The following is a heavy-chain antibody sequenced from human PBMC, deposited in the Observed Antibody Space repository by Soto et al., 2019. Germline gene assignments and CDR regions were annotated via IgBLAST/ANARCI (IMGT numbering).Heavy chain of an antibody. D-gene: IGHD2-2*01. CDR1: GDPISSSRYY. V-gene: IGHV4-39*01. J-gene: IGHJ4*02. CDR3: ARHLHPTTGYCPSTSCYHFDY. CDR2: IYYRGST. Sequence: SETLSLTCTVSGDPISSSRYYWGWVRQPPGKGLEWIGSIYYRGSTYYSPSLKSRVTISVDTSKNQFSLKLSSVTAADTAVYYCARHLHPTTGYCPSTSCYHFDYWGQGTLVTVSS.